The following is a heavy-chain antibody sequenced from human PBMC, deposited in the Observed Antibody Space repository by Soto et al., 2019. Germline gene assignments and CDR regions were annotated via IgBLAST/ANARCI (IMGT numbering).Heavy chain of an antibody. V-gene: IGHV3-48*02. CDR3: ARVFYSVAGTGGLDY. CDR2: IGSSSSTI. D-gene: IGHD6-19*01. CDR1: GLTLSSYS. J-gene: IGHJ4*02. Sequence: EVQLVESGGGLVQPGGSRRLSCAASGLTLSSYSRNWVRQAPGRGREWVSYIGSSSSTIYYADSVKGRFTISRDNAKNSLYLQMNSLRDEDTAVYYCARVFYSVAGTGGLDYWGQGTLVTVSS.